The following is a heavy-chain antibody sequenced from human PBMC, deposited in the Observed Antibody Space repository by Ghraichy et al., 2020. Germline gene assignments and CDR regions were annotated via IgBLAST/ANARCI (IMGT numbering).Heavy chain of an antibody. CDR2: IYHSGST. J-gene: IGHJ2*01. D-gene: IGHD6-13*01. V-gene: IGHV4-30-2*01. Sequence: SETLSLTCAVSGGSISSGGYSWSWIRQPPGKGLEWIGYIYHSGSTYYNPSLKSRVTISVDRSKNQFSLKLSSVTAADTAVYYCAREGLHAAAGTPHYWYFDLWGRGTLVTVSS. CDR3: AREGLHAAAGTPHYWYFDL. CDR1: GGSISSGGYS.